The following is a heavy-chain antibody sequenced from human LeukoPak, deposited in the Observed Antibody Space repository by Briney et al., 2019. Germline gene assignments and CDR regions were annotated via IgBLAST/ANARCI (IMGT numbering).Heavy chain of an antibody. Sequence: GGSLRLSCAASGFTFSSYTMNWVRQAPGKGLEWVSSISGSSRHKYYADSVKGRFTISRDNAKNSLYLQMNSLRAEDTAVYYCARTANFAAGYYIDYWGQGTLVAVSS. J-gene: IGHJ4*02. V-gene: IGHV3-21*01. D-gene: IGHD6-13*01. CDR3: ARTANFAAGYYIDY. CDR2: ISGSSRHK. CDR1: GFTFSSYT.